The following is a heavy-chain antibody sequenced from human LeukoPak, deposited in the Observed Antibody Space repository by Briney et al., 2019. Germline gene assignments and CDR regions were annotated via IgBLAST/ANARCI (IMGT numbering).Heavy chain of an antibody. CDR3: AGGALALRYFDCYYMDV. Sequence: SETLSLTCTVSGGSISSGSYYWSWIRQPAGKGLEWIGRIYTSGSTNYNPSLKSRVTMSVDTSKNQFSLKLSSVTAADTAVYYCAGGALALRYFDCYYMDVWGKGTTVTISS. CDR2: IYTSGST. J-gene: IGHJ6*03. D-gene: IGHD3-9*01. V-gene: IGHV4-61*02. CDR1: GGSISSGSYY.